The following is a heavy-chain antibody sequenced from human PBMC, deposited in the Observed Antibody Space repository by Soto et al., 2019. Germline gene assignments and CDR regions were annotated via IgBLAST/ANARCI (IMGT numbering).Heavy chain of an antibody. CDR2: INAGNGNT. Sequence: ASVKVSCKASGYTFTSYAMHWVRQAPGQRLEWMGWINAGNGNTKYSQKFQGRVTITRDTSASTAYMELSSLRSEDTAVYYCARDAVETAGYCSSTSCYPYYYYGMDVWGQGTTVTVSS. D-gene: IGHD2-2*03. CDR3: ARDAVETAGYCSSTSCYPYYYYGMDV. V-gene: IGHV1-3*01. J-gene: IGHJ6*02. CDR1: GYTFTSYA.